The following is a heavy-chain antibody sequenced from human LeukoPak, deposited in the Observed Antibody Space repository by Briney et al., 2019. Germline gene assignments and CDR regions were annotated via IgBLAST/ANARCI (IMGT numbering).Heavy chain of an antibody. D-gene: IGHD6-6*01. CDR3: ARIGYSSSSFDY. CDR1: GFTFTNYW. Sequence: GGSLRLPCAASGFTFTNYWMSWVRQAPGKGLEWVANIKQDGSVKYYLDSVKGRFTVSRDNTKNSHYLQMNSLRAEDTAVYYCARIGYSSSSFDYWGQGTLVIVSS. V-gene: IGHV3-7*01. CDR2: IKQDGSVK. J-gene: IGHJ4*02.